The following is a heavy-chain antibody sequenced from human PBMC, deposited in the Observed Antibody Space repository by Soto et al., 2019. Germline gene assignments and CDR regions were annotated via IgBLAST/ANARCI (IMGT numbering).Heavy chain of an antibody. J-gene: IGHJ6*02. CDR2: IYPGDSDT. CDR3: ARLGQLVPLYYYYYGMDV. Sequence: PGESLKISCKGSRYSFTSYWIGWVRQMPGKGLEWMGIIYPGDSDTRYSPSFQGQVTISADKSISTAYLQWSSLKASDTAMYYCARLGQLVPLYYYYYGMDVWGQGTTVTVSS. V-gene: IGHV5-51*01. CDR1: RYSFTSYW. D-gene: IGHD6-6*01.